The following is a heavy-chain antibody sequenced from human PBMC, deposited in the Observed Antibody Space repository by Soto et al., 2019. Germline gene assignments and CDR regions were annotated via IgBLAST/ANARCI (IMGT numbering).Heavy chain of an antibody. V-gene: IGHV1-46*01. Sequence: ASVKVSCKASGYTFTSYYMHWVRQAPGQGLEWMGKINPSGGSTSYAQKFQGRVTMTRDTSTSTVYMELSSLRSEDTAVYYCARAPFVEMATITAGPYYYYYYGMDVWGQGTTVTVSS. CDR3: ARAPFVEMATITAGPYYYYYYGMDV. J-gene: IGHJ6*02. CDR1: GYTFTSYY. CDR2: INPSGGST. D-gene: IGHD5-12*01.